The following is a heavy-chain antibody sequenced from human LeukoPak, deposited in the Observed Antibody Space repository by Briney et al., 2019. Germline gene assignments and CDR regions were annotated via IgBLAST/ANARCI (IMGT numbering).Heavy chain of an antibody. CDR2: IYYSGST. D-gene: IGHD5-18*01. V-gene: IGHV4-59*01. CDR1: GGSISSYY. J-gene: IGHJ4*02. Sequence: PSETLSLTCTVSGGSISSYYWSWIRQPPGKGLEWIGYIYYSGSTNYNPSLKSRVTISVDTSMNQFSLKLSSVTAADTAVYYCARGYSYGSIDYWGQGTLVTVSS. CDR3: ARGYSYGSIDY.